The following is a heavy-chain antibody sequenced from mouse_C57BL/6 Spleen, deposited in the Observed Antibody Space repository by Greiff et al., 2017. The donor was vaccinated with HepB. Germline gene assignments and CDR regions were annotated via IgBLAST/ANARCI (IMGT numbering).Heavy chain of an antibody. Sequence: QLQQSGPELVKPGASVKISCKASGYTFTDYYMNWVKQSHGKSLEWIGDINPNNGGTSYNQKFKGKATLTVDNSSSTAYMELRSLTSEDSAVYYCERATTVGAKGPAWFAYWGQGTLVTVSA. CDR1: GYTFTDYY. J-gene: IGHJ3*01. V-gene: IGHV1-26*01. CDR2: INPNNGGT. CDR3: ERATTVGAKGPAWFAY. D-gene: IGHD1-1*01.